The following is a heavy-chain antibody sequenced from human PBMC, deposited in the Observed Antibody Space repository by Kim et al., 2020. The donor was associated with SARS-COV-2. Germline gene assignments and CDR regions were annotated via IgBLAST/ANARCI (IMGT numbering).Heavy chain of an antibody. CDR3: ARGGRSSSYCYFDY. D-gene: IGHD6-6*01. J-gene: IGHJ4*02. CDR2: ISASGGST. CDR1: GFTFTSYA. Sequence: GGSLRLSCAASGFTFTSYAMTWVRQAPGRGLEWVSTISASGGSTYNADSVKGRFTISRDNSKNTLYLQMNSLRAEDTAVYYCARGGRSSSYCYFDYWGQGTLVTVSS. V-gene: IGHV3-23*01.